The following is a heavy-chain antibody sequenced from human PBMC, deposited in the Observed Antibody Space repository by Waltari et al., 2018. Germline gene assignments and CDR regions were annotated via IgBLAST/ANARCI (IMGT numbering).Heavy chain of an antibody. V-gene: IGHV4-34*01. CDR1: GGSFSGYY. Sequence: QVQLQQWGAGLLKPSETLSLTCAVYGGSFSGYYWSWIRQPPGKGLEWIGEINHSGSTNYNPSLKSRVTISVDTSKNQFSLKLSSVTAADTAVYYCARGLDSSGYYYFDYWGQGTLVTVSS. CDR3: ARGLDSSGYYYFDY. CDR2: INHSGST. D-gene: IGHD3-22*01. J-gene: IGHJ4*02.